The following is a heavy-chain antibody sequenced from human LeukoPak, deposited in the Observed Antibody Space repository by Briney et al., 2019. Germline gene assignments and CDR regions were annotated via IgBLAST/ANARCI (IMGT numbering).Heavy chain of an antibody. CDR2: IYYISNT. CDR3: ARTQSQSGSYRYYFGY. CDR1: GVSVSSAGYY. J-gene: IGHJ4*02. V-gene: IGHV4-61*08. Sequence: SETLSLTCTVSGVSVSSAGYYWSWIRQPPGGGLEWIGYIYYISNTNYNPSLKSRVTMSLNPSGNQFSLKLTSVTAADTAMYYCARTQSQSGSYRYYFGYWGQGTLVTVSS. D-gene: IGHD1-26*01.